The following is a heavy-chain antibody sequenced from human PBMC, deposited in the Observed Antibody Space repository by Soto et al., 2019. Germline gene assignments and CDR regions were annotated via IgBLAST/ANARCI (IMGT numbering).Heavy chain of an antibody. V-gene: IGHV4-34*01. CDR1: GGSFSGYY. CDR2: INHSGST. J-gene: IGHJ5*02. D-gene: IGHD3-3*01. CDR3: ARGVGLAYDFWSGYYWDWFDP. Sequence: QVQLQQWGAGLLKPSETLSLTCAVYGGSFSGYYWSWICQPPGKGLEWIGEINHSGSTNYNPSLKSRVTISVDTSKNQFSLKLSSVTAADTAVYYCARGVGLAYDFWSGYYWDWFDPWGQGTLVTVSS.